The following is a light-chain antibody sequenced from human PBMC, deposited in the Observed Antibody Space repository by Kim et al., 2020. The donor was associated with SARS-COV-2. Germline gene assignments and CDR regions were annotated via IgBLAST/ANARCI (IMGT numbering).Light chain of an antibody. Sequence: SYELTQPPSVSVAPGKTARITCGGNNIGSKSVHWYQQKPGQAPVLVIYYDSDRPSGIPERFSGSNSGNTATLTISRVEAGDEADFYSQVWDSSSDHYFFG. CDR2: YDS. CDR3: QVWDSSSDHYF. CDR1: NIGSKS. V-gene: IGLV3-21*04. J-gene: IGLJ1*01.